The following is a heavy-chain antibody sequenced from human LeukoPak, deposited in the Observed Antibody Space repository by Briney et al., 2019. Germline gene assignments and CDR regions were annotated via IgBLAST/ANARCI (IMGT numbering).Heavy chain of an antibody. V-gene: IGHV3-30*18. Sequence: QPGGSLRLSCAASGFIFSSYGMQWVRQSPGKGLEWVAITSSDGLHNYYADSVKGRSTISRDNSKNTLFLHMNGLKTEDTAVYYCVKDSAMIGRFVDVSADLDDSHMWGQGTLVTVSS. CDR3: VKDSAMIGRFVDVSADLDDSHM. D-gene: IGHD2-21*01. CDR1: GFIFSSYG. J-gene: IGHJ4*02. CDR2: TSSDGLHN.